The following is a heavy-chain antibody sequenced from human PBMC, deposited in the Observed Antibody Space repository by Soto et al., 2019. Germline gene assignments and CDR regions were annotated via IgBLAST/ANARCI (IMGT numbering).Heavy chain of an antibody. J-gene: IGHJ5*02. CDR3: ARTAGYSSQVPNWFDP. D-gene: IGHD6-13*01. V-gene: IGHV4-59*08. CDR2: IYYSGST. CDR1: GGSISSYY. Sequence: QVQLQESGPGLVKPSETLSLTCTVSGGSISSYYWSWIRQPPGKGLEWIGYIYYSGSTNYNPSLKSRVTISVDTSKTQFSLKLSSVTAADTAVYYCARTAGYSSQVPNWFDPWGQGTLVTVSS.